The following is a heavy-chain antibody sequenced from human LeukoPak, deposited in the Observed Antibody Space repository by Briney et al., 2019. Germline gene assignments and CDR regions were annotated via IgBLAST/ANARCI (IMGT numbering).Heavy chain of an antibody. D-gene: IGHD3-22*01. Sequence: GSSVKVSCKASGGTFSSYAISWVRQAPGQGLEWMGRIIPILGTANYAQKFQGRVTITADKSTSTAYMELSSLRSEDTAVYYCARDGGYYYDSSGSFDYWGQGTLVTVSS. CDR2: IIPILGTA. J-gene: IGHJ4*02. CDR3: ARDGGYYYDSSGSFDY. CDR1: GGTFSSYA. V-gene: IGHV1-69*04.